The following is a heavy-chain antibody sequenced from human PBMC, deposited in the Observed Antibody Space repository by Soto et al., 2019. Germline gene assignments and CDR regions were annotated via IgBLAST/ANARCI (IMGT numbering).Heavy chain of an antibody. CDR3: ARHRFNYYDDTVYYYFDY. D-gene: IGHD3-22*01. Sequence: ASVKVSCKTSGYTFSNYGITWVRQAPGQPLEWLGWVSLYSDGTNYAQKFQGRVSMTTDTSTTTAYMELRSLRSDDTAVYYCARHRFNYYDDTVYYYFDYWGQGTLVTVSS. CDR1: GYTFSNYG. J-gene: IGHJ4*02. V-gene: IGHV1-18*01. CDR2: VSLYSDGT.